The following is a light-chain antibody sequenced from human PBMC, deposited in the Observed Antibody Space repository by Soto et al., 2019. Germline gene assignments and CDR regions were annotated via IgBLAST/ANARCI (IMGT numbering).Light chain of an antibody. CDR2: EVS. V-gene: IGLV2-23*02. J-gene: IGLJ1*01. Sequence: QSVLTQPASVSGSPGQSITISCTGTSSDVGSYNLVSWYQQHPVKAPKLMIYEVSKRPSGVSNRFSGSKSGNTASLTISGLQAEDEADYYCCSYAGSLYVFGTGTKVTVL. CDR3: CSYAGSLYV. CDR1: SSDVGSYNL.